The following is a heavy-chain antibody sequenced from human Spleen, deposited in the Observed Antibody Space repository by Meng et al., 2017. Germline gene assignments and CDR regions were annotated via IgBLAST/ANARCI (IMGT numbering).Heavy chain of an antibody. CDR2: INHSGST. CDR3: ARVVPAANPAWFDP. V-gene: IGHV4-34*01. Sequence: VQPQQWGAGLLKPSETLSLTCPGYGVSFRGYSWSWIRQPPGKGLEWIGEINHSGSTNYNPSLKSRVTISVDKSKNQFSLKLSSVTAADTAVYYCARVVPAANPAWFDPWGQGTLVTVSS. D-gene: IGHD2-2*01. J-gene: IGHJ5*02. CDR1: GVSFRGYS.